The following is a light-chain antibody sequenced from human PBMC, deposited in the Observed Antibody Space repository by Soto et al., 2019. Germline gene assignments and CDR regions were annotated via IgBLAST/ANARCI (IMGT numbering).Light chain of an antibody. CDR3: SSYLSTSALG. CDR2: EVS. Sequence: QSVLTQPASVSGSPGQSITISCTGTSSDIGTYNSVSWYQHHPGKAPKLIIHEVSNRPSGVSNRFSGSKSGNTASLTISGLQTEDEADYYCSSYLSTSALGFSGGTKLTVL. CDR1: SSDIGTYNS. V-gene: IGLV2-14*01. J-gene: IGLJ3*02.